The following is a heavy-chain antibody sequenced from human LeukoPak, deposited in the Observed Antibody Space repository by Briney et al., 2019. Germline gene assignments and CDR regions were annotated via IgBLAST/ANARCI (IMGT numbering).Heavy chain of an antibody. CDR2: IYYSGST. V-gene: IGHV4-59*02. D-gene: IGHD6-6*01. Sequence: SETLSLTCTVSGGSVSSYYWSWIRQPPGMGLEWIGYIYYSGSTNYNPSLKSRVTISVDTSKNQFSQKLSSVTAADTAVYYCAGTVARPFVFDIWGQGTMVTVSS. CDR1: GGSVSSYY. J-gene: IGHJ3*02. CDR3: AGTVARPFVFDI.